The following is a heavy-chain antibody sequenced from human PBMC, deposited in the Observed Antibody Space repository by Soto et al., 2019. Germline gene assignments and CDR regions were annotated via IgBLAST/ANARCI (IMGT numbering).Heavy chain of an antibody. Sequence: SQTLSLTCVISGDSVSSNTVAWNWIRQSPSRGLEWLGRTYYRSKWYNDYAVSVKSRITINPDTSKNQFSLQLNSVTPEDTAVYFCARDPGSWFDSWGQGTLVTVSS. CDR2: TYYRSKWYN. CDR1: GDSVSSNTVA. J-gene: IGHJ5*01. V-gene: IGHV6-1*01. CDR3: ARDPGSWFDS.